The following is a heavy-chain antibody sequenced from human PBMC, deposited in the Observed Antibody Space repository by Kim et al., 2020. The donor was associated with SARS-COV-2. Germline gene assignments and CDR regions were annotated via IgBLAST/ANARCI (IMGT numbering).Heavy chain of an antibody. D-gene: IGHD1-1*01. J-gene: IGHJ6*02. V-gene: IGHV2-70*01. CDR2: IDWDDDK. CDR3: ARILECPHSYNYYYYGMDV. Sequence: SGPTLVNPTPTLTLTCTFSGFSLSTSGMCVSWIRQPPGKALEWLALIDWDDDKYYSTSLKTRLTISKDTSKNQVVLTMTNMDPVDTATYYCARILECPHSYNYYYYGMDVWGQGTPVTVSS. CDR1: GFSLSTSGMC.